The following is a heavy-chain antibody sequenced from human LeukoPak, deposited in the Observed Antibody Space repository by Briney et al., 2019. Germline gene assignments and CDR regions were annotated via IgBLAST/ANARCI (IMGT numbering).Heavy chain of an antibody. J-gene: IGHJ4*02. CDR1: GGTFSSYA. D-gene: IGHD3-22*01. CDR3: AKYYYDSYEGYYFDY. Sequence: SVKVSCKASGGTFSSYAISWVRQTPGQGLEWMGRIIPILGIANYAQKFQGRVTITADKSTSTAYMELSRLKSDDTAFYYCAKYYYDSYEGYYFDYWGQGTLVTVSS. CDR2: IIPILGIA. V-gene: IGHV1-69*04.